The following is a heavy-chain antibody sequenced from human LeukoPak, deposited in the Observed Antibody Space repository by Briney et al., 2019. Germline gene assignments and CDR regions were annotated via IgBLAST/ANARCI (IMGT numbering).Heavy chain of an antibody. V-gene: IGHV5-51*03. CDR1: GYSFTSYW. Sequence: GESLKISCKASGYSFTSYWIAWVRQMPGKGLEWMGIIYPGDSDTRYSPSFRGQVIISADESISTAFLQWSSLKTSDTAMYYCARAPTSLSNPYYFDYWGQGALVIVSS. D-gene: IGHD4-11*01. J-gene: IGHJ4*02. CDR2: IYPGDSDT. CDR3: ARAPTSLSNPYYFDY.